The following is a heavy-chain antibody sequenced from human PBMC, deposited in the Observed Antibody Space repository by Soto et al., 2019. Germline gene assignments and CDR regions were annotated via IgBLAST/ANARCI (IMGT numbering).Heavy chain of an antibody. Sequence: EVQLVESGGGLVQPGGSLRLSCAASGFTFSSYNINWVRQAPGKGLEWVSYISSSSSTIYYADSVKGRFTISRDNAKNSLYLQMNSLRDEDTAVYYCARDRITMTGHSYYYGMDVWGQGTTVTVSS. CDR2: ISSSSSTI. CDR1: GFTFSSYN. V-gene: IGHV3-48*02. D-gene: IGHD3-22*01. CDR3: ARDRITMTGHSYYYGMDV. J-gene: IGHJ6*02.